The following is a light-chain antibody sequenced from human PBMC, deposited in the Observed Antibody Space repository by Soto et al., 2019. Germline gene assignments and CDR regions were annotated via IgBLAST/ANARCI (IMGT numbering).Light chain of an antibody. J-gene: IGKJ5*01. CDR3: QPYGSSPFT. CDR2: GAS. Sequence: EIVLTQSPGTLSLSPGERATLSGMASQSVSSSYLAWYQQKPGQAPRLLIYGASSRATGIPDRFSGSGSGTDFTLTISRLEPEDFAVYYCQPYGSSPFTFGQGTRLEIK. CDR1: QSVSSSY. V-gene: IGKV3-20*01.